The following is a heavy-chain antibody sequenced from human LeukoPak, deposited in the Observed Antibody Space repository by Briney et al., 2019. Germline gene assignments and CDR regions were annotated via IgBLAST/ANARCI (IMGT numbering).Heavy chain of an antibody. D-gene: IGHD3-22*01. CDR3: AVVNYYDSSGPPGY. J-gene: IGHJ4*02. CDR1: GFTFSSYG. CDR2: ISYDGSNK. Sequence: GGSLRLSCAAPGFTFSSYGMPWVRQAPGKGLGWVAVISYDGSNKDYADSVKGRFTISRDNSKNTLYLQMNSLRAEDTAVYYCAVVNYYDSSGPPGYWGQGTLVTVSS. V-gene: IGHV3-30*03.